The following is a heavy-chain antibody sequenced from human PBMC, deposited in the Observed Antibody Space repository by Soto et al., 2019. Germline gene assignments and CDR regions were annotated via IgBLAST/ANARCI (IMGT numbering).Heavy chain of an antibody. V-gene: IGHV3-30*18. Sequence: GGSLRLSCAASGFTFSSYGMHWVRQAPGKGLEWVAVISYDGSNKYYADSVKGRFTISRDNSKNTLYLQMNSLRAEDTAVYYCAKDRGYDFWSGYRYPIDPWGQGTLVTVSS. CDR2: ISYDGSNK. D-gene: IGHD3-3*01. CDR3: AKDRGYDFWSGYRYPIDP. J-gene: IGHJ5*02. CDR1: GFTFSSYG.